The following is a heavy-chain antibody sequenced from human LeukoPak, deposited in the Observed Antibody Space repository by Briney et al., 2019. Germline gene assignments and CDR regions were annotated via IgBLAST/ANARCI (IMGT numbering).Heavy chain of an antibody. CDR2: ISYYGSNK. J-gene: IGHJ4*02. Sequence: GGSLRLSCAASGFTFSSYAMHWVPQAPGKGLEWVAVISYYGSNKYYADSVKGPFTIPRQNSKNTLYLQINSLTAEDTAVYYCARDKWDASSSGRYRPSRAYYFDYWGQGTLVTVSS. V-gene: IGHV3-30*14. D-gene: IGHD6-19*01. CDR3: ARDKWDASSSGRYRPSRAYYFDY. CDR1: GFTFSSYA.